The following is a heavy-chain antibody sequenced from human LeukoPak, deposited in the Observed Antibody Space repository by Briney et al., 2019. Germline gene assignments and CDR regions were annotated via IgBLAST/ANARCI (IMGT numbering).Heavy chain of an antibody. Sequence: SETLSLTCTVSGGSISSSSYYWGWIRQPPGKGLEWIGSIYYSGSTYYNPSLKSRVTISVDTSKNQFSLKLSSVTAADTAVYYCARGRPGRVRDYYMDVWGKGTTVTVSS. D-gene: IGHD1-26*01. CDR3: ARGRPGRVRDYYMDV. CDR1: GGSISSSSYY. V-gene: IGHV4-39*07. J-gene: IGHJ6*03. CDR2: IYYSGST.